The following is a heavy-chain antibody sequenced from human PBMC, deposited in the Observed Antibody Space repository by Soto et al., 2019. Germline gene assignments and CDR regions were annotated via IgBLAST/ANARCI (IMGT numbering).Heavy chain of an antibody. D-gene: IGHD6-13*01. Sequence: QVQLVESGGGVVQPGRSLRLSCAASGFTFISYGMHWVRQAPGKGLEWVALISYDGSDKYYADSVKGRFTISRDNSKNTLYLQMNSLRVEDTAVYYCGAGQYFSDYWGQGTLVTVSS. J-gene: IGHJ4*02. CDR1: GFTFISYG. CDR2: ISYDGSDK. V-gene: IGHV3-30*03. CDR3: GAGQYFSDY.